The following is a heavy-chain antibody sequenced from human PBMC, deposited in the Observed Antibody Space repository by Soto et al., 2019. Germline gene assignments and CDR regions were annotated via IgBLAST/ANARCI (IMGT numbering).Heavy chain of an antibody. Sequence: QVQLVESGGGLVRPGGSLRLSCAASGFIFSDYYMSWIRQAPGKGLEWVAYISGSGASTDYADSVVGRFTVSRDNAKSTLSLFMESLRAEDTAIYYCAFQNSRSHWNSLDYWGQGTLVSVSS. V-gene: IGHV3-11*05. CDR1: GFIFSDYY. D-gene: IGHD1-7*01. CDR2: ISGSGAST. J-gene: IGHJ4*02. CDR3: AFQNSRSHWNSLDY.